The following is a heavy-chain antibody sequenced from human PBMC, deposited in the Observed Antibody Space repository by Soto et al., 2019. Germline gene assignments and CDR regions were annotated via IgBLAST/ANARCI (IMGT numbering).Heavy chain of an antibody. V-gene: IGHV1-69*08. CDR2: IIPIFGVT. Sequence: QAQLVQSGAEVKKPGSSVKVSCKASGGTFSSYTITWVRQAPGQGLEWLGRIIPIFGVTNYAQKFQDRVTIPADRSTTTAYMELSRLRSEDTAVYYCVRDWESTTQTWGFGDSWGQGTLVTVSS. CDR1: GGTFSSYT. CDR3: VRDWESTTQTWGFGDS. J-gene: IGHJ4*02. D-gene: IGHD1-1*01.